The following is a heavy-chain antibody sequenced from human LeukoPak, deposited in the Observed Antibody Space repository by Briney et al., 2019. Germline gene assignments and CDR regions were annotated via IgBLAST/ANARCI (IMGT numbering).Heavy chain of an antibody. D-gene: IGHD3-10*01. CDR1: GFTFSSYG. V-gene: IGHV3-30*18. CDR3: AKDGDRDYYGSGSYWDYYYYGMDV. J-gene: IGHJ6*04. Sequence: TGGSLRLSCAASGFTFSSYGMHWVRQAPGKGLEWVAVISYDGSNKYYADSVKGRFTISRDNSKNTLYLQTNSLRAEDTAVYYCAKDGDRDYYGSGSYWDYYYYGMDVWGKGTTVTVSS. CDR2: ISYDGSNK.